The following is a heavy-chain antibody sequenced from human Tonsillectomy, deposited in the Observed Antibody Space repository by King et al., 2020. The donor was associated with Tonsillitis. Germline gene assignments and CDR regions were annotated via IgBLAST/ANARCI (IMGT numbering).Heavy chain of an antibody. Sequence: VQLVESGGGLVQPGGSLRLSCAASGFTFSNYWMNWIRQSPGKGLEWIGYIYYSGSTNYNPSLKSRVTISVHTSKNQFSLKVSSATAADTAVYYCARDVGRQYGSGSFNWFDPWGQGTLVTVSS. CDR3: ARDVGRQYGSGSFNWFDP. J-gene: IGHJ5*02. D-gene: IGHD3-10*01. V-gene: IGHV4-59*01. CDR1: GFTFSNYW. CDR2: IYYSGST.